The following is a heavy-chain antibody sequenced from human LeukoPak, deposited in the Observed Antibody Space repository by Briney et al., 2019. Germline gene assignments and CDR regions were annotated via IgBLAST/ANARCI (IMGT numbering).Heavy chain of an antibody. CDR1: GFTFSSYW. CDR3: ARDGCRDSSGFSCFDY. J-gene: IGHJ4*02. Sequence: GGSLRLSCAASGFTFSSYWMSWVRQAPGKGLEWVANIKQDGSEKYYVDSVKGRFTISRDNAKNSLYLQMNSLRAEDTAAYYCARDGCRDSSGFSCFDYWGQGTLVTVSS. D-gene: IGHD3-22*01. V-gene: IGHV3-7*01. CDR2: IKQDGSEK.